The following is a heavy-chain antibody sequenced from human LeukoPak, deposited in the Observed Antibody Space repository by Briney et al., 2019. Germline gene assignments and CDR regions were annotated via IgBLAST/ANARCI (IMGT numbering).Heavy chain of an antibody. V-gene: IGHV1-2*02. CDR3: ARESDYYDSRRRFDY. J-gene: IGHJ4*02. CDR1: GYTFTGYY. Sequence: ASVKVSCKASGYTFTGYYMHWVRQAPGQGLEWMGWINPNSGGTNYAQKFQGRVTMTRDTSISTAYMELSRLRSDDTAVYYCARESDYYDSRRRFDYWGQGTLVTVSS. CDR2: INPNSGGT. D-gene: IGHD3-22*01.